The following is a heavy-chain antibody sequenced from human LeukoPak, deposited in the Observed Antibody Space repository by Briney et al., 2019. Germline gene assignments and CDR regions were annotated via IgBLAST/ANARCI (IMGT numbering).Heavy chain of an antibody. D-gene: IGHD3-22*01. CDR1: GGTFTRYA. CDR3: ARDAAIHDSGAYYYLW. J-gene: IGHJ4*02. CDR2: ITAMCATA. V-gene: IGHV1-69*01. Sequence: SGKVSSKAAGGTFTRYAMSWVGQAPGQGQERRGGITAMCATANYAQKFQGRVTSADESTRTAYMELKSLKFEDTAVYYCARDAAIHDSGAYYYLWWGQGTLVTVSS.